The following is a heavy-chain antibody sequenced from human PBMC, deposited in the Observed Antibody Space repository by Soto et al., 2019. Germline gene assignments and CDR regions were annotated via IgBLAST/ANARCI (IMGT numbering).Heavy chain of an antibody. Sequence: SVKVSCKASGGTFSSYAISWVRHAPGQGLEWMGGIIPIFGTANYAQKFQGRVTITADESTSTAYMELSSLRSEDTAVYYCARETHTAMAQNYYYGMDVWGQGTTVTVSS. J-gene: IGHJ6*02. V-gene: IGHV1-69*13. D-gene: IGHD5-18*01. CDR2: IIPIFGTA. CDR3: ARETHTAMAQNYYYGMDV. CDR1: GGTFSSYA.